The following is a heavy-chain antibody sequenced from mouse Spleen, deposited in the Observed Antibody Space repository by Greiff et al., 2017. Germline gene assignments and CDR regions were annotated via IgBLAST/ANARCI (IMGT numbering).Heavy chain of an antibody. V-gene: IGHV1-75*01. CDR1: GYTFTDYY. CDR2: IFPGSGST. Sequence: QVQLQQSGPELVKPGASVKISCKASGYTFTDYYINWVKQRPGQGLEWIGWIFPGSGSTYYNEKFKGKATLTVDKSSSTAYMLLSSLTSEDSAVYFCAGNYGSSYGAMDYWGQGTSVTVSS. J-gene: IGHJ4*01. D-gene: IGHD1-1*01. CDR3: AGNYGSSYGAMDY.